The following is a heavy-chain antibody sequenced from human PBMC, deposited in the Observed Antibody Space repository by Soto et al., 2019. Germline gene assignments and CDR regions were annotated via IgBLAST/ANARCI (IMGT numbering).Heavy chain of an antibody. CDR1: GFTVSSIY. J-gene: IGHJ6*03. CDR3: ASIITGTTMTYYYYYMDV. Sequence: GGSLRLSCAAFGFTVSSIYMSWVRQAPGKGLEWVSVIYSGGSTYYADSVKGRFTISRDNSKNTLYLQMNSLRAEDTAVYYCASIITGTTMTYYYYYMDVWGKGTTVTVSS. V-gene: IGHV3-66*01. D-gene: IGHD1-7*01. CDR2: IYSGGST.